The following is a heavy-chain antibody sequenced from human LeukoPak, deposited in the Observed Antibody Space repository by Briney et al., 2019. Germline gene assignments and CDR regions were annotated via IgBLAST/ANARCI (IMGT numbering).Heavy chain of an antibody. J-gene: IGHJ4*02. CDR2: SFHTGHT. Sequence: SETLSLTCSVSGSSINTDSYWGWIRQPPGKRLECIARSFHTGHTYKNPSLKSRLTTSVDTAKNQFSLKLRSVTAADTAIYYCAQVIKRGRFAGWGQGTLVTASS. D-gene: IGHD3-10*01. V-gene: IGHV4-38-2*02. CDR1: GSSINTDSY. CDR3: AQVIKRGRFAG.